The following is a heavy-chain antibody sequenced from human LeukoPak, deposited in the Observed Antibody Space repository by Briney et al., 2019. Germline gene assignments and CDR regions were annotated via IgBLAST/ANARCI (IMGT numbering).Heavy chain of an antibody. CDR1: EFTFNSYW. Sequence: GGSLRLSCAASEFTFNSYWMSWVRQSPTRELEWVANIKHDGTEKNYVDSVKGRFTVSRDNAKKSLLLQMNNLRVGDTAVYYCATGLWTFGHWGQGTLVTVSS. CDR2: IKHDGTEK. V-gene: IGHV3-7*03. CDR3: ATGLWTFGH. D-gene: IGHD2-21*01. J-gene: IGHJ4*02.